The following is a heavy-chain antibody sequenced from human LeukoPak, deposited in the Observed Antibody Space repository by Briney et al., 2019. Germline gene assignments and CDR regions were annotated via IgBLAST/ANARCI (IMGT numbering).Heavy chain of an antibody. Sequence: GGSLRLSCAASGFSFSSYNMNWVRQTPGKGLEWVSSITSSSTYTFYADSVKGRFTISRDNAKNSLYLQMNSLRAEDTAVYYCARDDGSSWLYYFDYRGQGTLVTVSS. J-gene: IGHJ4*02. V-gene: IGHV3-21*01. D-gene: IGHD6-13*01. CDR2: ITSSSTYT. CDR3: ARDDGSSWLYYFDY. CDR1: GFSFSSYN.